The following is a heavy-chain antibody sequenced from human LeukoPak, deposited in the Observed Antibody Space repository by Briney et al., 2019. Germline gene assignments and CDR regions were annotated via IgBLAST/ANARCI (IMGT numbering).Heavy chain of an antibody. CDR1: GGTFSSYV. CDR3: ARGNSPFSFDY. D-gene: IGHD3-16*01. J-gene: IGHJ4*02. CDR2: IIPIFSTA. Sequence: SVKVSCKASGGTFSSYVINWVRQAPGQGLEWMGRIIPIFSTANHAQKFQDRVTITTDESTRSTYMELSSLRSEDTAVYYCARGNSPFSFDYWGQGTLATVSS. V-gene: IGHV1-69*05.